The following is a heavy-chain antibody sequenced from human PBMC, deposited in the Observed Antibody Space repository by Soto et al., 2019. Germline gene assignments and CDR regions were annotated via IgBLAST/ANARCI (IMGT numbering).Heavy chain of an antibody. CDR3: GRGGYYESSGYYY. CDR1: GGTFSSYA. V-gene: IGHV1-69*01. Sequence: QVQLVQSGAELKKPGSSVKVSCKASGGTFSSYAISWVRQAPGQGLEWMGGIIPIFGTANYAQEFQGRVTITAGESKSTAYMELSSLRSEDTAVYYCGRGGYYESSGYYYLGQGTLVTVSS. J-gene: IGHJ4*02. CDR2: IIPIFGTA. D-gene: IGHD3-22*01.